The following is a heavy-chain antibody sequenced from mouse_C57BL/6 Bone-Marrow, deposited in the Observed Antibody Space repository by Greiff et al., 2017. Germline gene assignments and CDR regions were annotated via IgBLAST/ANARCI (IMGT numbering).Heavy chain of an antibody. J-gene: IGHJ3*01. D-gene: IGHD1-1*01. CDR1: GFTFTDYY. CDR2: IRNKANGYTT. Sequence: EVHLVESGGGLVQPGGSLSLSCAASGFTFTDYYMSWVRQPPGKALEWLGFIRNKANGYTTEYSASVKGRFTISRDNSQSILYLQMNALRAEDSATYYWARPLFYYYGSSLAYWGQGTLVTVSA. CDR3: ARPLFYYYGSSLAY. V-gene: IGHV7-3*01.